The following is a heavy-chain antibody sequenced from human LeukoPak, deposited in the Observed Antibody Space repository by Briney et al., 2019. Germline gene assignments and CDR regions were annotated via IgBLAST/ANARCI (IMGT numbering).Heavy chain of an antibody. D-gene: IGHD1-26*01. CDR3: TRDLSEFPSGSYSFDY. J-gene: IGHJ4*02. V-gene: IGHV3-49*04. CDR1: GFTLSNAW. CDR2: IRSKAYGGTT. Sequence: GGSLRLSCEASGFTLSNAWMSWVRQVPGRGLEWVGFIRSKAYGGTTEYAASVKGRFTISRDDSKSIAYLQMNSLKTEDTAVYYCTRDLSEFPSGSYSFDYWGRGTLVTVSS.